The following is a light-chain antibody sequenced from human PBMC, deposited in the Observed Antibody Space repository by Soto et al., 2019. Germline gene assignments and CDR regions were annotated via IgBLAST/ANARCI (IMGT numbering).Light chain of an antibody. Sequence: DIQMTQSPPTLSASVGDRVTITCRASQDISNYLVWYQQKPGKVPKLLLYAASTFQSGVPSRFSGSGSGTAFTLTISGLQPEDVASYYCQKYNYAIWTCGQGTKVEI. V-gene: IGKV1-27*01. CDR2: AAS. J-gene: IGKJ1*01. CDR1: QDISNY. CDR3: QKYNYAIWT.